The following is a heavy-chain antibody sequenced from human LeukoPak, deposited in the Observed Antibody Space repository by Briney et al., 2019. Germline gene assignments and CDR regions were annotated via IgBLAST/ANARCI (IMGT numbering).Heavy chain of an antibody. CDR2: INQDGSEK. J-gene: IGHJ5*02. CDR3: ARDKETIAARWFDP. V-gene: IGHV3-7*01. D-gene: IGHD6-6*01. Sequence: PGGSLRLSCAASGFTFTKYWMTWVHQDPGKGLEWVANINQDGSEKYYVDSVKGRFTISRDNARNSLYLQMNSLRAEDTAVYYCARDKETIAARWFDPWGQGTLVTVSS. CDR1: GFTFTKYW.